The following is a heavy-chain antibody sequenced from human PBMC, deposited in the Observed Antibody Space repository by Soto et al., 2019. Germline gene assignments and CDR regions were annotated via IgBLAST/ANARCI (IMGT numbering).Heavy chain of an antibody. CDR1: GFTFSSYG. V-gene: IGHV3-33*01. Sequence: QVQLVESGGGVVQPGRSLRLSCAASGFTFSSYGMHWVRQAPGKGLEWVAVIWYDGSNKYYADSVKGRFTISRDNSKNTLYLQMNSLRAEDTAVYYCARNPSPTYSYAPNQYYYYYGMDVWGQGTTVTVSS. CDR2: IWYDGSNK. J-gene: IGHJ6*02. CDR3: ARNPSPTYSYAPNQYYYYYGMDV. D-gene: IGHD5-18*01.